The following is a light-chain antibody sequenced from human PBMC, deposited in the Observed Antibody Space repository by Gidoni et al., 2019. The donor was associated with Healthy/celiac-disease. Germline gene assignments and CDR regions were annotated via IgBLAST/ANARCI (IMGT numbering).Light chain of an antibody. V-gene: IGKV3D-20*01. Sequence: EILLPHSPATLSLSPGERATLSCWASQSVSSSYLAWYQQKPGLAPRLLIYDASSRATGIPDRFSGSGSGTDFTLTISRLEPEDFAVYYCQQYGSSPLTFGGGTKVEIK. CDR3: QQYGSSPLT. J-gene: IGKJ4*01. CDR2: DAS. CDR1: QSVSSSY.